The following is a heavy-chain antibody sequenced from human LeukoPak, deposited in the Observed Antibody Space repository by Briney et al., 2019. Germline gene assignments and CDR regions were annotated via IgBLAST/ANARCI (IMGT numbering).Heavy chain of an antibody. CDR3: ARPGIAAAGRRRAFDY. J-gene: IGHJ4*02. V-gene: IGHV4-34*01. CDR2: INHSGST. CDR1: GGSISSYY. D-gene: IGHD6-13*01. Sequence: PSETLSLTCTVSGGSISSYYWSWIRQPPGKGLEWIGEINHSGSTNYNPSLKSRVTISVDTSKNQFSLKLSSVTAADTAVYYCARPGIAAAGRRRAFDYWGQGTLVTVSS.